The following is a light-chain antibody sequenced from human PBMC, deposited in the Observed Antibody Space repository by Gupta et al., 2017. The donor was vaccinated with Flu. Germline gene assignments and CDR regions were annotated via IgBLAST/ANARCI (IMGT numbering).Light chain of an antibody. CDR2: DVS. V-gene: IGLV2-11*01. CDR3: CSYAGSYSLV. CDR1: SSDVGGYNY. J-gene: IGLJ2*01. Sequence: QSALTQPRSVSGSPGQSVTISCTGTSSDVGGYNYVSWHQKHPGKAPKVMIYDVSQRPSGVPDRFSCSKSGNTASLTISGLQAEDEADYYCCSYAGSYSLVFGGGTKLTVL.